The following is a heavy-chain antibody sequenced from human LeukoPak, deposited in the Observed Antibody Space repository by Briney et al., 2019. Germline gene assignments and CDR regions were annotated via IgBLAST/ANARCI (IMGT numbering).Heavy chain of an antibody. Sequence: ASVKVPCKASGFTFSGYYMHWVRQAPGQGPEWMAWISPNSGGTNYVQKFQGRVTVTRDTSISTDYMEISGLTSDDTALYYCAREPSGSGGYDYWGQGTLVTVSS. J-gene: IGHJ4*02. CDR3: AREPSGSGGYDY. CDR2: ISPNSGGT. V-gene: IGHV1-2*02. CDR1: GFTFSGYY. D-gene: IGHD3-10*01.